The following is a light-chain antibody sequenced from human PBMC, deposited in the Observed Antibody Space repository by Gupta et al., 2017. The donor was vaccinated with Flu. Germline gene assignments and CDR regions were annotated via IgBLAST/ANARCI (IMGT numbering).Light chain of an antibody. CDR3: QHYNSWPFT. V-gene: IGKV3-15*01. CDR2: AAF. Sequence: GERVTLSCRASQSVSSSLAWYQKKPGQAPRLLIYAAFMRASGIPARFTGSGSGTEFTLTISSLQSEDFGFYYCQHYNSWPFTFGPGTKLDI. CDR1: QSVSSS. J-gene: IGKJ3*01.